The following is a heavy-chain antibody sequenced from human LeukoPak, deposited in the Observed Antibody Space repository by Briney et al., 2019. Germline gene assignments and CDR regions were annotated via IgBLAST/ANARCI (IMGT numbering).Heavy chain of an antibody. CDR3: AREVSSGYYYYYYYMDV. CDR2: IYYSGST. CDR1: GGSISSYY. V-gene: IGHV4-59*01. J-gene: IGHJ6*03. Sequence: SETLSLTCTVSGGSISSYYWSWIRQPPGKGLGWIGYIYYSGSTNYNPSLKSRVTISVDTSRNQFSLKLSSVTAADTAVYYCAREVSSGYYYYYYYMDVWGKGTTVTISS. D-gene: IGHD3-22*01.